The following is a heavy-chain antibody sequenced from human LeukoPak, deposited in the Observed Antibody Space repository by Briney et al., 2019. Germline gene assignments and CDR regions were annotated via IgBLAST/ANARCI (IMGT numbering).Heavy chain of an antibody. D-gene: IGHD3-10*01. J-gene: IGHJ4*02. CDR1: GYTFTGYY. CDR2: INPNNGGT. V-gene: IGHV1-2*02. CDR3: ARSGAYGSGGYLSY. Sequence: ASVKVSCKASGYTFTGYYIHWVRQAPGQGLEWMGWINPNNGGTNYAQKFQGRVTMTRDTSISTAYMELSSLRSDDTAVYYCARSGAYGSGGYLSYWGQGTLVTVSS.